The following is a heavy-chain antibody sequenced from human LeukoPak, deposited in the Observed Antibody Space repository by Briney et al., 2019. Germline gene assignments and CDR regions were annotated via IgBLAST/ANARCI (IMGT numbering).Heavy chain of an antibody. Sequence: ASVKVSCKASDYRFANCAITWVRQAPGLGPEWMGWISGYNGKTNYAPKLQGRLTMTTDTSTSTAYMELRSLRSDDTAMYYCARVLATYGNTLEYDYWGQGTLVTVSS. V-gene: IGHV1-18*01. CDR2: ISGYNGKT. CDR1: DYRFANCA. J-gene: IGHJ4*02. CDR3: ARVLATYGNTLEYDY. D-gene: IGHD5-24*01.